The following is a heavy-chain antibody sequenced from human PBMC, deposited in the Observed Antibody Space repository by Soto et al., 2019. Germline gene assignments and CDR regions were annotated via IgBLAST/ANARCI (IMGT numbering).Heavy chain of an antibody. CDR1: GFTVSSNY. CDR3: ARGGYSPYYGMDV. Sequence: EVQLVESGGGLIQPGGSLRLSCAASGFTVSSNYMSWVRHAPGKGLEWVSVIYSGGSTYYADSVKGRFTISRDNSKNTLYLQMNSLRAEDTAVYYCARGGYSPYYGMDVWGQGTTVTVSS. D-gene: IGHD5-18*01. CDR2: IYSGGST. V-gene: IGHV3-53*01. J-gene: IGHJ6*02.